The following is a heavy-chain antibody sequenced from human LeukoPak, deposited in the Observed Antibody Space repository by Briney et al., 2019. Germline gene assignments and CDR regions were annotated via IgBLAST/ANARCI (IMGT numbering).Heavy chain of an antibody. CDR1: GGSVSSSY. Sequence: SETLSLTCTVSGGSVSSSYWRWIRQPPGKGLEWIGHIYYSGTTSGNTNYNPSLKSRVTISIDTAKNQFSLQVRSVTAADTAVYYCARGSGRYYYYGVDVRGQGTTVAVSS. J-gene: IGHJ6*02. V-gene: IGHV4-59*02. D-gene: IGHD7-27*01. CDR2: IYYSGTTSGNT. CDR3: ARGSGRYYYYGVDV.